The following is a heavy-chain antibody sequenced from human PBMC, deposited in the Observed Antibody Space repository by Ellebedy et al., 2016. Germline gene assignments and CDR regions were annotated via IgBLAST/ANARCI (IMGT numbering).Heavy chain of an antibody. D-gene: IGHD3-10*01. CDR3: ARDGYYYGSGSYPKGIDP. CDR2: IIPFLDTA. V-gene: IGHV1-69*13. Sequence: SVKVSXKASGDTFSNYAFSWVRQAPGQGLEWMGGIIPFLDTANYAEKFQGRVTISADESTSTAYMELRSLRSDDTAVYYCARDGYYYGSGSYPKGIDPWGQGTLVTVSS. J-gene: IGHJ5*02. CDR1: GDTFSNYA.